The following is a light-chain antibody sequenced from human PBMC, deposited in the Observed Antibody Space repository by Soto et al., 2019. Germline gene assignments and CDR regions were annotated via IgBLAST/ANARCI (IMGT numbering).Light chain of an antibody. V-gene: IGKV3-20*01. Sequence: EIVLTQSPGTLSLSPGERATLSCRASQSVSSSYLAWYQQKPGQAPRLLIYGASSRATGIPDRFSGSGSGTDFTLTISRLEPEDFAVYYCQQYGSAPITFAQGTRLESK. CDR1: QSVSSSY. CDR3: QQYGSAPIT. CDR2: GAS. J-gene: IGKJ5*01.